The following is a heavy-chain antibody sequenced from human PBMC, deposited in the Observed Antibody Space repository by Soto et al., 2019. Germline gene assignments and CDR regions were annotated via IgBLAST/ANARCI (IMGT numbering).Heavy chain of an antibody. J-gene: IGHJ4*02. Sequence: SETLSLTCTVSGGSISSSNWWSWVRQPPGKGLEWIGEIYHSGSTNYNPSLKSRVTISVDKSKNQFSLKLSSVTAEDTAVYYCAKHPSGWSSSGWYFDYWGQGTPVTVSS. CDR3: AKHPSGWSSSGWYFDY. D-gene: IGHD6-19*01. CDR2: IYHSGST. CDR1: GGSISSSNW. V-gene: IGHV4-4*02.